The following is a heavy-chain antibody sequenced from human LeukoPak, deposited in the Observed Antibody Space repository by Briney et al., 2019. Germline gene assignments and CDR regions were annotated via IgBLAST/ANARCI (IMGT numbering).Heavy chain of an antibody. CDR3: ARVGDYGDYIYYYYYGMDV. Sequence: QPGGSLRLSCAASRFTFSSYEMNWVRQAPGKGLEWVSYISSSDSTIYYADSVKGRFTISRDNAKNSLYLQMNSLRAEDTAVYYCARVGDYGDYIYYYYYGMDVWGQGTTVTVSS. V-gene: IGHV3-48*03. CDR1: RFTFSSYE. D-gene: IGHD4-17*01. CDR2: ISSSDSTI. J-gene: IGHJ6*02.